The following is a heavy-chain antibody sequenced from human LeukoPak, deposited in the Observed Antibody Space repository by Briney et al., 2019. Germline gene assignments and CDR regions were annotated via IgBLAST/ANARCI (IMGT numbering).Heavy chain of an antibody. CDR3: ARSDWLQYYFDY. CDR1: GYSFTSYW. CDR2: IYPSDSDT. V-gene: IGHV5-51*01. D-gene: IGHD3-9*01. Sequence: GESLKISCQGSGYSFTSYWIGWVRQMPGKGLEWMGIIYPSDSDTRYSPSFQGQVTISADKSISVVYLQWTSLKASDTAIYYCARSDWLQYYFDYWGLGTLVTVSS. J-gene: IGHJ4*02.